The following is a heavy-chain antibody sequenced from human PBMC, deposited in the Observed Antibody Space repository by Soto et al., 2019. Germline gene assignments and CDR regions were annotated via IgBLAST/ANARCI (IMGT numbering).Heavy chain of an antibody. Sequence: GGSLRLAYSASGFTFSTLDLHCVLQPTGKGLDWVSGIVTVNDIYYAASVKGQFTLSSENAKNYLYLQMNSLRAEYSAVYYCAGGRYGWDFWGQGTLVTVSS. CDR3: AGGRYGWDF. J-gene: IGHJ4*02. CDR2: IVTVNDI. CDR1: GFTFSTLD. D-gene: IGHD2-15*01. V-gene: IGHV3-13*01.